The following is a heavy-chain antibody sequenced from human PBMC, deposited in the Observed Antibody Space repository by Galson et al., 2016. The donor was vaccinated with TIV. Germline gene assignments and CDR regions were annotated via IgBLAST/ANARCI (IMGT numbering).Heavy chain of an antibody. Sequence: SVKVSCKASGGTFNKYAIGWVRQAPGQGLEWMGRIIPLLGMANYAQKFQGRVTITADHSTSTADMELTSLRSDDTAMYYCARSRDSSGPEAFWGQGTLVTVSS. J-gene: IGHJ4*02. D-gene: IGHD3-22*01. V-gene: IGHV1-69*04. CDR3: ARSRDSSGPEAF. CDR1: GGTFNKYA. CDR2: IIPLLGMA.